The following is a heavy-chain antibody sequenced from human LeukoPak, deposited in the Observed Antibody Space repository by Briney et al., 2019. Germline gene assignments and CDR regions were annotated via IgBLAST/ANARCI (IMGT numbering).Heavy chain of an antibody. CDR3: AREGSAAGYYYYGMDV. V-gene: IGHV3-7*01. Sequence: GGSLRLSCVASGFTFTDYFMSWVRQAPGKGLEWVASIKHNGGEKYYVDSVKGRFTISRDNAKNSLYLEMSSLRVEDTAVYYCAREGSAAGYYYYGMDVWGQGPRSPSP. J-gene: IGHJ6*02. CDR2: IKHNGGEK. CDR1: GFTFTDYF. D-gene: IGHD6-13*01.